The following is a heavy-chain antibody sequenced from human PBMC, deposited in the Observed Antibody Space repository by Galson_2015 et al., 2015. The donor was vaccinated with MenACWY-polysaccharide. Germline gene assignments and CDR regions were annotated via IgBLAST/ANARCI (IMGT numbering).Heavy chain of an antibody. CDR1: GFPLSNYA. CDR3: AKELNGHTSGWYSSGSDC. V-gene: IGHV3-30*18. Sequence: LRLSCAASGFPLSNYAMHWVRQAPGQGLEWVAVISSDGNTIYYTDSVKGRFTVSRDTSKNTLYVHMDSLRLEDTALYYCAKELNGHTSGWYSSGSDCWGQGTLVTVSS. D-gene: IGHD6-19*01. J-gene: IGHJ4*02. CDR2: ISSDGNTI.